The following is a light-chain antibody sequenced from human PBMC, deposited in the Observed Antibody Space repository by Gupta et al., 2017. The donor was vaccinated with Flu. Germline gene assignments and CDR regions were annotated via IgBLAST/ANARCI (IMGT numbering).Light chain of an antibody. CDR3: QQYYNWPQWT. V-gene: IGKV3-15*01. CDR1: QSVSSN. CDR2: GAS. Sequence: EIVMTQSPATLSVSPGERATLSCRASQSVSSNLAWYQQKPGQAPRLLIYGASTRATGLPARFSGSRYGTEFTLTISSRQSEDFAVYYCQQYYNWPQWTFGQGTKVEIK. J-gene: IGKJ1*01.